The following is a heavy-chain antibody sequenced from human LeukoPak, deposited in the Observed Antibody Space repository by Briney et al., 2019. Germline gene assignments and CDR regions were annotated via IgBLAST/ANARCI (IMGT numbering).Heavy chain of an antibody. Sequence: GASVKVSCTASGYTFTSYGISSVRQAPGQGLEWMGWISAYNGNTNSAQKLQGRVTVTTDTSTSTAYMELRSLRSDDTAVYYCARVRGGRYFALTANQRYYFDYWGQGTLVTVSS. CDR1: GYTFTSYG. D-gene: IGHD3-9*01. CDR2: ISAYNGNT. CDR3: ARVRGGRYFALTANQRYYFDY. V-gene: IGHV1-18*01. J-gene: IGHJ4*02.